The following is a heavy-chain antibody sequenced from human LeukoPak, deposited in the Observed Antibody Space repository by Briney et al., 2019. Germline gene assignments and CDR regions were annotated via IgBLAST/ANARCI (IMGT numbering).Heavy chain of an antibody. V-gene: IGHV3-30-3*01. Sequence: GGSLRLSCAASGFTFSSYAMHWVRQAPGKGLEWVAVISYDGSNKYYADSMKGRFTISRDNSKNTLYLQMNSLRAEDTAVYYCARDRPRGDSSGYYYPDYWGQGTLVTVSS. CDR1: GFTFSSYA. CDR2: ISYDGSNK. CDR3: ARDRPRGDSSGYYYPDY. J-gene: IGHJ4*02. D-gene: IGHD3-22*01.